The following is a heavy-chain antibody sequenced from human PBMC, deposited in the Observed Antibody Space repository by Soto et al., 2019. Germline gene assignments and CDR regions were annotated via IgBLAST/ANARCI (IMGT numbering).Heavy chain of an antibody. V-gene: IGHV1-69*13. CDR3: ARDTDYYDRKPDAFDI. CDR2: IIPIFGTA. CDR1: GGTFSSYA. J-gene: IGHJ3*02. Sequence: ASVKVSCKASGGTFSSYAISWVRQAPGQGLEWMGGIIPIFGTANYAQKFQGRVTITADESTSTAYMELSSLRSEDTAVYYCARDTDYYDRKPDAFDIWGQGTMVTVSS. D-gene: IGHD3-22*01.